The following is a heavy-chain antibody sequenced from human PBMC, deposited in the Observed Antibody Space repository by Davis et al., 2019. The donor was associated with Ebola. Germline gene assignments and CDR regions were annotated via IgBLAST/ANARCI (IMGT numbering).Heavy chain of an antibody. Sequence: SLKISCAASGFTFSGSTMYWVRQASGKRLGWVGRITSKANSYATAYAASVKARFTIPSDDSKNTAHLQMNSLKTEDTAVYYCTSEKYYYDSSGYYYVTDYWGQGTLVTVSS. J-gene: IGHJ4*02. V-gene: IGHV3-73*01. CDR3: TSEKYYYDSSGYYYVTDY. CDR2: ITSKANSYAT. D-gene: IGHD3-22*01. CDR1: GFTFSGST.